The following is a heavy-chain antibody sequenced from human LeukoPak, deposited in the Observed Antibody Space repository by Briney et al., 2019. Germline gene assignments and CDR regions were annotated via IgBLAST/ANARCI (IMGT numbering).Heavy chain of an antibody. CDR2: INHSGST. V-gene: IGHV4-34*01. CDR3: ARGSPSSVAVDY. CDR1: GGSFSGYY. J-gene: IGHJ4*02. D-gene: IGHD6-19*01. Sequence: PSETLSLTCAVYGGSFSGYYWSWIRQPPGKGLEWIGEINHSGSTNYNPSLKSRVTISVDTSKNQFSLKLCSVTAADTAVYYCARGSPSSVAVDYWGQGTLVTVSS.